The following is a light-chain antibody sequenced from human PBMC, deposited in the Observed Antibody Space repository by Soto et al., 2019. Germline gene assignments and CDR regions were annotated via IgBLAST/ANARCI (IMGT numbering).Light chain of an antibody. J-gene: IGKJ4*01. CDR3: QQANSFPLT. CDR2: SAC. V-gene: IGKV1-12*01. Sequence: DIQMTQTPYSVHASVGDRVTIICWESQGISSWLAWYQQKPGKAPKLLIYSACSLQSGVPSRFSGSGSGTDFTLTISSLQPEDFATYYCQQANSFPLTFGGGTKVDIK. CDR1: QGISSW.